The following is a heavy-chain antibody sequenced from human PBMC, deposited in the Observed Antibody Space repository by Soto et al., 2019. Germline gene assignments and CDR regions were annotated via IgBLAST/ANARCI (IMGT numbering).Heavy chain of an antibody. Sequence: SLRFSCVASGFSFDTYGIHWVRQAPGKGLQWVALISYEGSNTYYADSVRGRFTISRDNSKNTLYLQMNTLRPEDTGVYYCARVTPGNNLYYFSGLDFWGQGTSVTVSS. V-gene: IGHV3-30-3*01. CDR3: ARVTPGNNLYYFSGLDF. CDR2: ISYEGSNT. D-gene: IGHD1-1*01. J-gene: IGHJ6*02. CDR1: GFSFDTYG.